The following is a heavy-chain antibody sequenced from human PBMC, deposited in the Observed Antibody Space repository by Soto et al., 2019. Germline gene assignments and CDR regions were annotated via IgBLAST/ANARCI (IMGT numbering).Heavy chain of an antibody. D-gene: IGHD4-17*01. V-gene: IGHV3-48*02. CDR1: GFTFSSYS. CDR3: VRDYDYGGSYGMDV. CDR2: ISSSSSTI. Sequence: EVQLVESGGGLVQPGGSLRLSCAASGFTFSSYSMNWVRQAPGKGLEWVSYISSSSSTIYYADSVKGRFTISRDNAKNSLYLQMNRLRDEDTAEYYCVRDYDYGGSYGMDVWGQGTTVTVSS. J-gene: IGHJ6*02.